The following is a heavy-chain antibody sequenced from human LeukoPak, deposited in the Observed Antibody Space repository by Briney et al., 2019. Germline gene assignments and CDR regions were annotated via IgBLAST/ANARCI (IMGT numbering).Heavy chain of an antibody. CDR3: ARDRRRGYSYGYVP. CDR2: INPNSGGT. D-gene: IGHD5-18*01. CDR1: GYTFTGYY. Sequence: RASVKVSCKASGYTFTGYYIHWVRQAPGQGLEWMGWINPNSGGTNYAQKFQGRVTMTRDTSISTAYMELSRLRSDDTAVYYCARDRRRGYSYGYVPWGQGTLVTVSS. V-gene: IGHV1-2*02. J-gene: IGHJ5*02.